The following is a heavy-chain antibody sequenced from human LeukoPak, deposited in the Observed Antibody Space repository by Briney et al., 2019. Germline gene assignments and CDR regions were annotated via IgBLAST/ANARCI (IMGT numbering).Heavy chain of an antibody. D-gene: IGHD3-22*01. J-gene: IGHJ4*02. CDR2: IIPIFGTA. CDR1: GGTFSSYA. CDR3: ARVGANYDSKGDFDY. Sequence: ASVKVSCKASGGTFSSYAISWVRQAPGQGLEWMGGIIPIFGTANYAQKFQGRVTITADESTSTAYMELSSLRSEDTAVYYCARVGANYDSKGDFDYWGQGTLVTVSS. V-gene: IGHV1-69*13.